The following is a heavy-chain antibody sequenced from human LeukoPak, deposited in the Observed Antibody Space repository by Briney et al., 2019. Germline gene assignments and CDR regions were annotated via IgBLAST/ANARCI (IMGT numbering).Heavy chain of an antibody. CDR3: AKGGSRTTIFGVVLMDV. V-gene: IGHV3-23*01. Sequence: GGSLRLSCAASGFTFSSYAMSWVRQAPGKGLEWVSAISGSGGSTYYADSVKGRFTISRDNSKNTLYLQMNSLRAEGTAVYYCAKGGSRTTIFGVVLMDVWGQGTTVTVSS. CDR2: ISGSGGST. CDR1: GFTFSSYA. D-gene: IGHD3-3*01. J-gene: IGHJ6*02.